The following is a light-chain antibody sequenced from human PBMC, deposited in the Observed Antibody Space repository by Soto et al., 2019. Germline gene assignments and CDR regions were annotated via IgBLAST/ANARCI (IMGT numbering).Light chain of an antibody. Sequence: EIVMTQSPATLSVSPGERATLSCRASQSVSSKLAWYQQRPGRAPRLLIYDASTRVTGIPARFSGSGSGTEFTLTISSLQSEDFGVYYCQRYNNWPLTFGGGTKVEIK. CDR2: DAS. V-gene: IGKV3-15*01. CDR3: QRYNNWPLT. J-gene: IGKJ4*01. CDR1: QSVSSK.